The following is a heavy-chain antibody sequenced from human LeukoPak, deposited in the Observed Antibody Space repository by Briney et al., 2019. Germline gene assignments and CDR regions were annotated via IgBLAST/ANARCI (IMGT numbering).Heavy chain of an antibody. V-gene: IGHV4-59*12. D-gene: IGHD1-26*01. Sequence: SETLSLTCAVSGGSISGYFWSWSRQPPGKGLEWIGYIYYTGSTIYNPSLKSRVTMSVDTSKNQFSLKLSSVTAADTAVYYCARDWGSYQNWFDPWGQGTLVTVSS. CDR3: ARDWGSYQNWFDP. CDR2: IYYTGST. CDR1: GGSISGYF. J-gene: IGHJ5*02.